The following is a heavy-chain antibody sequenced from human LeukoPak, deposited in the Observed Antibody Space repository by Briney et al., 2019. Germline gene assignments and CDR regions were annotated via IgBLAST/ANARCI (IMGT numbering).Heavy chain of an antibody. CDR1: GFNFKDYG. CDR2: ISGSGGST. D-gene: IGHD3/OR15-3a*01. V-gene: IGHV3-23*01. J-gene: IGHJ1*01. Sequence: PGGSRRLSCAASGFNFKDYGMSWVRLAPGKRLEWVSTISGSGGSTFYADSVKGRFTISRDNSKHTLYLQMNSLRAEDTAVYYCAKKDWTFAEYFPHWGQGTLVTVSS. CDR3: AKKDWTFAEYFPH.